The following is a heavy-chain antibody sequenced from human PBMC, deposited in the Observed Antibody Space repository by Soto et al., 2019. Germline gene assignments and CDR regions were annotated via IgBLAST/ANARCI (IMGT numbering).Heavy chain of an antibody. D-gene: IGHD2-2*01. CDR1: GGSMNTYY. CDR3: ARDIHISTPHYFDN. CDR2: IYSSGST. J-gene: IGHJ4*02. Sequence: SETLSLTCSVSGGSMNTYYWSWIRQPPGKGLEWIGYIYSSGSTNYKLSLKSRVVFSVDTSKNQFPLKLSSVTAADTAVYYCARDIHISTPHYFDNWGQGTPVTVSS. V-gene: IGHV4-59*01.